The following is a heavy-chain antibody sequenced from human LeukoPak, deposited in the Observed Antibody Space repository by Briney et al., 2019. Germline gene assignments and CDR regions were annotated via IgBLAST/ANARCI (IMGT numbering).Heavy chain of an antibody. CDR2: ICHSGST. D-gene: IGHD3-22*01. J-gene: IGHJ4*02. CDR1: GYSISSGYY. V-gene: IGHV4-38-2*02. Sequence: SETLSLTCTVSGYSISSGYYWGWIRQPPGKGLEWIGRICHSGSTYYNPSLKSRVTISVDTSKNQFSLKLSSVPAADTAVYYCARVNYYDSSGSEAYEDYWGQGTLVAVSS. CDR3: ARVNYYDSSGSEAYEDY.